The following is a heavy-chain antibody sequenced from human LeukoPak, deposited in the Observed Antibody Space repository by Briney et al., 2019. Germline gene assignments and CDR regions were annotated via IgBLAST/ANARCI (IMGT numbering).Heavy chain of an antibody. CDR2: FDPEDGET. Sequence: ASVKVSCKVSGYTLTELSMHWVRQAHGKGLEWTGGFDPEDGETIYAQKFQGRVTMTEDTSTDTAYMELSSLRSEDTAVYYCATVSRYDTYYFDYWGQGTLVTVSS. CDR3: ATVSRYDTYYFDY. CDR1: GYTLTELS. D-gene: IGHD3-22*01. J-gene: IGHJ4*02. V-gene: IGHV1-24*01.